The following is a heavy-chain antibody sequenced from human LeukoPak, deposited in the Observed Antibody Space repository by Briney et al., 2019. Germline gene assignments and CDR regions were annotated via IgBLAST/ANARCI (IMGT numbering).Heavy chain of an antibody. J-gene: IGHJ4*02. D-gene: IGHD1-26*01. CDR3: ARQPWNMGAYYFDL. CDR1: GDSMSGYY. CDR2: IYYSGST. V-gene: IGHV4-59*08. Sequence: PSETLSLTCSISGDSMSGYYWSWIRQPPGKGLEWIGYIYYSGSTKYNPSLTSRVTISIDTSKNQFSLKLNSVTATDTAVYYCARQPWNMGAYYFDLWGQGTLVTVSS.